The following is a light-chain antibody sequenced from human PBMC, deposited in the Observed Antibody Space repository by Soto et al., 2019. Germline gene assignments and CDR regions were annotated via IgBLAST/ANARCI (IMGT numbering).Light chain of an antibody. Sequence: QAVVTQEPSFSVSPGGTVTFTCGLSSGSVSTNYYPSWYQQTPGQAPRTLIYNTNSRSSGVHDRFSGSILGNKAALTITGAQADDESDYYCVLYMGLGIAVFGGGTQLTVL. CDR1: SGSVSTNYY. J-gene: IGLJ2*01. CDR3: VLYMGLGIAV. V-gene: IGLV8-61*01. CDR2: NTN.